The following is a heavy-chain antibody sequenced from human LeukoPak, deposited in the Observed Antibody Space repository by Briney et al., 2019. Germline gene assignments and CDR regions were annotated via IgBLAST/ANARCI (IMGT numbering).Heavy chain of an antibody. CDR2: ISGSGGST. Sequence: GGSLRLSCAASGFTFTIYDMSWVRQAPGKGLEWVSGISGSGGSTYYADSVKGRFTISRDNAKNSLYLQMNSLRAEDTAVYYCARAYDFWSGYYHYFDYWGQGTLVTVSS. V-gene: IGHV3-23*01. CDR3: ARAYDFWSGYYHYFDY. D-gene: IGHD3-3*01. CDR1: GFTFTIYD. J-gene: IGHJ4*02.